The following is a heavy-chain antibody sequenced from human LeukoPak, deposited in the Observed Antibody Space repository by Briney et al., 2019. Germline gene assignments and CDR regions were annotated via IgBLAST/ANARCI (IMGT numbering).Heavy chain of an antibody. Sequence: PGGSLRLSCAASGFTFSSYAMHWVRQAPGKGLEWVAVISYDGSNKYYADSVKGRFTISRDNSKNTLYLQMNSLRAEDTAVYYCAKDQLLGRNYYYDMDVWGQGTTVTVSS. CDR1: GFTFSSYA. J-gene: IGHJ6*02. D-gene: IGHD1-7*01. V-gene: IGHV3-30-3*01. CDR3: AKDQLLGRNYYYDMDV. CDR2: ISYDGSNK.